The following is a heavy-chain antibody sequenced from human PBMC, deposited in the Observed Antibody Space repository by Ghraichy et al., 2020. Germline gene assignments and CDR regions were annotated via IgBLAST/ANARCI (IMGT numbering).Heavy chain of an antibody. Sequence: SQTLSLTCAISGDSVSSNSAAWNWIRQSPSRGLEWLGRTYYRSKWYNDYAVSVKSRITINPDTSKNQFSLQLNSVTPEDTAVYYCAARLYYYDSSGRQPPYYYYYGMDVWGQGTTVTVSS. V-gene: IGHV6-1*01. CDR1: GDSVSSNSAA. CDR2: TYYRSKWYN. J-gene: IGHJ6*02. D-gene: IGHD3-22*01. CDR3: AARLYYYDSSGRQPPYYYYYGMDV.